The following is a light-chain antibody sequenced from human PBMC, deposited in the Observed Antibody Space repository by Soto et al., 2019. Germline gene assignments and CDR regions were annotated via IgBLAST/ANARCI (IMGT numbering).Light chain of an antibody. J-gene: IGKJ5*01. V-gene: IGKV3-15*01. CDR1: QSISNN. CDR2: DAS. Sequence: EIVMTQSPATLSVSPGERATLSCRASQSISNNLAWFQQKPGQAPRLLIYDASTRPTGIPARFSGSWSGTEFTLTISRLQSEDLAVYYGQQYNNWPSITVGPGTRREIK. CDR3: QQYNNWPSIT.